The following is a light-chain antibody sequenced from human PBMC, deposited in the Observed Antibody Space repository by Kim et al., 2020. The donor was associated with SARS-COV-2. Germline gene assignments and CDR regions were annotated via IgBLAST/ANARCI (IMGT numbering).Light chain of an antibody. V-gene: IGKV3-15*01. CDR1: QSVSSN. CDR3: QQYNNWWT. CDR2: GAS. J-gene: IGKJ1*01. Sequence: SVSPGERATVSCSASQSVSSNLAWYQQKPGQAPMLLVYGASTRATDIPARFSGSGSGTEFTLTISSLQSEDFAVYYCQQYNNWWTFGQGTKVDIK.